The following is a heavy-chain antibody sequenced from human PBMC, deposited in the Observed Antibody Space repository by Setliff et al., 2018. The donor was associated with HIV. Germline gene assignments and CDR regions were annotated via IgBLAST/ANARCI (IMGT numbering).Heavy chain of an antibody. Sequence: PSETLSLTCTVSGASVAGYYWSWVRQTPEKGLEWIGFIYATGSTASNPSLESRVSLSLDISKNQFSLKLSSVTAADTAVYYCARDRDIVVVPASPQGYYYYMDVWGKGTTVTVSS. V-gene: IGHV4-4*09. CDR1: GASVAGYY. CDR2: IYATGST. J-gene: IGHJ6*03. D-gene: IGHD2-2*01. CDR3: ARDRDIVVVPASPQGYYYYMDV.